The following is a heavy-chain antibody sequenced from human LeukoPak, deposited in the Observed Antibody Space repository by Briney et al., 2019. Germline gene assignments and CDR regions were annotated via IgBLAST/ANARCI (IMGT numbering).Heavy chain of an antibody. D-gene: IGHD2-21*02. CDR3: ASGPAYCGGDCYFDY. V-gene: IGHV1-18*01. CDR2: ISAYNDNT. CDR1: GYTFTSYV. J-gene: IGHJ4*02. Sequence: GASVKVSCKASGYTFTSYVISWVRQAPGQGLEWMGWISAYNDNTNYAQKLQGRVTMTTDTSTSTAYTEVRSLKSDDTAVYYCASGPAYCGGDCYFDYWGQGTLVTVSS.